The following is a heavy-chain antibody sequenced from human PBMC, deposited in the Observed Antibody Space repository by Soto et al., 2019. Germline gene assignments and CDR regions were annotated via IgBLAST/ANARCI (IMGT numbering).Heavy chain of an antibody. CDR1: GFTFSSYG. J-gene: IGHJ4*02. V-gene: IGHV3-33*01. Sequence: QVQLVESGGGVVQPGRSLRLSCAASGFTFSSYGMHWVRQAPGKGLEWVAVIWYDGSNKYYADSVKGRFTISRDNSKNTLYLQMNSLSAEDTAVYYCARDTRDSSGYYQPFFDYWGQGTLVTVSS. D-gene: IGHD3-22*01. CDR3: ARDTRDSSGYYQPFFDY. CDR2: IWYDGSNK.